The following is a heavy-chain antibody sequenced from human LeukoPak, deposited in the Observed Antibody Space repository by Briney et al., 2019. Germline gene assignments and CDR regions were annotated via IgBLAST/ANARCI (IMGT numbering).Heavy chain of an antibody. D-gene: IGHD6-19*01. V-gene: IGHV4-34*01. CDR2: INHSGST. CDR3: ARGPVAGALGY. Sequence: SETLSLTCAVYGGSFIGYYWSWIRQPPGKGLEWIGEINHSGSTNYNPSLKSRVTISVDTSKNQFSLKLSSVTAADTAVYYCARGPVAGALGYWGQGTLVTVSS. CDR1: GGSFIGYY. J-gene: IGHJ4*02.